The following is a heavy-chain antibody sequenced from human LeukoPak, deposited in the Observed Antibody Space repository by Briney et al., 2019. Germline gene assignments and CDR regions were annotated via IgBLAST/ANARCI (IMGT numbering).Heavy chain of an antibody. CDR1: GFTFSSYN. V-gene: IGHV3-21*01. Sequence: GGSLRLSCAASGFTFSSYNMKWVRQAPGKGLEWVSSISTSSSYIYYADSVKGRFTISRDNAKNSLNLQMNSLRAEDTAVYYCARDGGEQLVTYYFDYWGQGTLVTVSS. CDR3: ARDGGEQLVTYYFDY. CDR2: ISTSSSYI. D-gene: IGHD6-13*01. J-gene: IGHJ4*02.